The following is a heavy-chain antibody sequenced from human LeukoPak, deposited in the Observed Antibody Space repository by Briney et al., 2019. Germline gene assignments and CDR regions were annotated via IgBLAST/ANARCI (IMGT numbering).Heavy chain of an antibody. CDR1: DYSISSGYY. D-gene: IGHD3-10*01. J-gene: IGHJ4*02. CDR3: ARGKLDVDY. V-gene: IGHV4-38-2*01. Sequence: PSETLSLTCAVSDYSISSGYYWGWIRQPPGKGLEWIGSINHSGSTYYNPSLKSRVTISLDTSKNQFSLKLNSVTAADTAMYYCARGKLDVDYWGQGTLVTVSS. CDR2: INHSGST.